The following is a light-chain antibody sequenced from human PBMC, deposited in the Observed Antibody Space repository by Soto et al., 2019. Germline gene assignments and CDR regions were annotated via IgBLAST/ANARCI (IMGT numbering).Light chain of an antibody. CDR2: EDY. V-gene: IGLV6-57*01. CDR1: SGRIASNY. J-gene: IGLJ3*02. Sequence: NFMLTQPHSVSESPGKTVTISCTRSSGRIASNYVQWYQQRPGSSPTTVIYEDYQRPSGIPDRFSGSIDSSSNSASLTISGLKTEDEADYYCQSYDSQSYDSSIHWVFGGGTKLTVL. CDR3: QSYDSQSYDSSIHWV.